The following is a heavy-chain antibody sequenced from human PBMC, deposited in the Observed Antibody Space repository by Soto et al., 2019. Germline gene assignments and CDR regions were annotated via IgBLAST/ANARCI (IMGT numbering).Heavy chain of an antibody. CDR2: IYPYDSET. V-gene: IGHV5-51*01. D-gene: IGHD1-26*01. CDR1: GYSFTTYW. J-gene: IGHJ4*02. Sequence: PGESLKISCKGSGYSFTTYWIGWVRQMPGKGLEWMGIIYPYDSETRYSPSFQGHVTISADKSISAAYLQWSSLKASDTAMYYCARHLVGATRGNFDQWGQRTLATVSP. CDR3: ARHLVGATRGNFDQ.